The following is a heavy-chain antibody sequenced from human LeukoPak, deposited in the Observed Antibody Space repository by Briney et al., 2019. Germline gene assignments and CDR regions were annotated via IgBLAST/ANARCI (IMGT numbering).Heavy chain of an antibody. V-gene: IGHV4-34*01. J-gene: IGHJ3*02. Sequence: SETLSLTCAVYGGSFSGYYWSWIRQPPGKGLEWIGEIYHSGSTNYNPSLKSRVTISVDTSKNQFSLKLSSVTAADTAVYYCASPYDSSGYSDAFDIWGQGTMVTVSS. CDR2: IYHSGST. D-gene: IGHD3-22*01. CDR1: GGSFSGYY. CDR3: ASPYDSSGYSDAFDI.